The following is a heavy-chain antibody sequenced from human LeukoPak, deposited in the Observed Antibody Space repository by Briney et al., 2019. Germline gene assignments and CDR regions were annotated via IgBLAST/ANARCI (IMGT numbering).Heavy chain of an antibody. CDR1: GGSINKFY. J-gene: IGHJ4*02. CDR2: VDSDGNT. V-gene: IGHV4-59*08. Sequence: SETLSLTCTVSGGSINKFYWSWIRQSPGKGLEWIGYVDSDGNTNYNPSLKSRVTISVDTSKNHLSLKLSSVTAADTAVYYCARQLWTGYDSFPFDYWGQGSLVSVSS. CDR3: ARQLWTGYDSFPFDY. D-gene: IGHD5-12*01.